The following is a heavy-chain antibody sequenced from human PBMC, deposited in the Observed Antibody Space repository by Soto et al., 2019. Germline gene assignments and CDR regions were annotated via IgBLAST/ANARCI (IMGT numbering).Heavy chain of an antibody. Sequence: GASVKVSCKASGYTSTGYYMHWVRQAPGQGLEWMGWINPNSGGTNYAQKFQGRVTMTRDTSISTAYMELSGLRSDDTAVYYCARLAVVVVPAAMAPNWFDPWGQGTLVTSPQ. D-gene: IGHD2-2*01. J-gene: IGHJ5*02. CDR1: GYTSTGYY. V-gene: IGHV1-2*02. CDR3: ARLAVVVVPAAMAPNWFDP. CDR2: INPNSGGT.